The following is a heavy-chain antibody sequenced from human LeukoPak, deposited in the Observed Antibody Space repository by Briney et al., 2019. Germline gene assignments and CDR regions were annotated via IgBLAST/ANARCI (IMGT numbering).Heavy chain of an antibody. Sequence: PGGSLRLSCAASGFTFSSYNINWVRQAPGKGLEWVSSISSGSTYIYYADSVKGRFTISRDNAKNSAFLQLNSLRAEDTAVYYCARSYSSSWPSDYWGQGTLVTVSS. CDR3: ARSYSSSWPSDY. CDR1: GFTFSSYN. CDR2: ISSGSTYI. J-gene: IGHJ4*02. D-gene: IGHD6-13*01. V-gene: IGHV3-21*01.